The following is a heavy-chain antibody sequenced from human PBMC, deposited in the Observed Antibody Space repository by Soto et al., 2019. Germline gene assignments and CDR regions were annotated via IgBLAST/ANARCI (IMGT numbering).Heavy chain of an antibody. D-gene: IGHD3-10*01. CDR3: ARQSEYYYATGRAAPLYGMDV. V-gene: IGHV4-39*01. J-gene: IGHJ6*02. CDR1: GGSISTTSYY. Sequence: QLQLQESGPGLVMPSETLSLTCTVSGGSISTTSYYWGWIRQPPGKGLEWIGNIYYSGSTYYNPSLKSRVTVSVDTTKNHFSLKLSSVTAADTAMYYCARQSEYYYATGRAAPLYGMDVWGQGTTVTVS. CDR2: IYYSGST.